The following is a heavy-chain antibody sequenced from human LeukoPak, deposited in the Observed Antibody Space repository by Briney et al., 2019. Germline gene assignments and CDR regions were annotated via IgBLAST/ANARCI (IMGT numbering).Heavy chain of an antibody. J-gene: IGHJ3*02. V-gene: IGHV4-4*07. CDR3: ARDRPYDFWSGYYKANDAFDI. Sequence: PSETLSLTCTVSGGSISSYYWSWIRQPAGRGLEWIGRIYTSGSTNYNPSLKSRVTMSVDTSKNQFSLKLSSVTAADTAVYYCARDRPYDFWSGYYKANDAFDIWGRGTMVTVSS. CDR1: GGSISSYY. CDR2: IYTSGST. D-gene: IGHD3-3*01.